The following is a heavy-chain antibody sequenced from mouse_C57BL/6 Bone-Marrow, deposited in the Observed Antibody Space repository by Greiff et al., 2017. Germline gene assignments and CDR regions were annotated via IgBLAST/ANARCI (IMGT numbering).Heavy chain of an antibody. D-gene: IGHD1-1*01. Sequence: QVQLQQPGTELVKPGASVKLSCKASGYTFTSYWMHWVKQRPGPGLEWIGNINPSNGGTNYNEKFKSKATLTVDTSSSTAYMQLSSLTSEDSAVYYCARFNYYGSRDYWGQGTTLTVSS. CDR1: GYTFTSYW. J-gene: IGHJ2*01. CDR2: INPSNGGT. V-gene: IGHV1-53*01. CDR3: ARFNYYGSRDY.